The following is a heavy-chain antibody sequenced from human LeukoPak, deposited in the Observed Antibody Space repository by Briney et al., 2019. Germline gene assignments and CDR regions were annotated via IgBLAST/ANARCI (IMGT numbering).Heavy chain of an antibody. J-gene: IGHJ4*02. V-gene: IGHV3-30*18. CDR2: ISYDGSNK. CDR3: ANLLRWEPY. CDR1: GFTFSSYG. Sequence: PGGSLRLSCAASGFTFSSYGMHWVRQASGKGLEWVAVISYDGSNKYYADSVKGRFTISRDNSKNTLYLQMNSLRAEDTAVYYCANLLRWEPYWGQGTLVTVSS. D-gene: IGHD4-23*01.